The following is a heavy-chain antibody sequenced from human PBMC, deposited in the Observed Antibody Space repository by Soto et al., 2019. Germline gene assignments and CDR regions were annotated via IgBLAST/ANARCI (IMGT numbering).Heavy chain of an antibody. CDR1: GGTFNNYP. V-gene: IGHV1-69*13. CDR2: SIPIFGTA. Sequence: SVKVSCKASGGTFNNYPIIWVRQAPGEGLEWMGGSIPIFGTANYAQKFQGRVTISVDESTSTAYMELSSLRSEDTAVYYCARGRGYSGDDHYYYFDMDVWGQGTTVT. D-gene: IGHD5-12*01. CDR3: ARGRGYSGDDHYYYFDMDV. J-gene: IGHJ6*02.